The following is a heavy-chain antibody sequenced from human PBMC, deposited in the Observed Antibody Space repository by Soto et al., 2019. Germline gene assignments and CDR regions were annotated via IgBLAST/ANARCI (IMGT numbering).Heavy chain of an antibody. Sequence: LRLSCAASGFTFSSYAMSWVRQAPGKGLEWVSAISGSGGSTYYADSVKGRFTISRDNSKNTLYLQMNSLRAEDTAVYYCAKIAPQGIKIFGVVPDVGVDVWGQGTTVTVSS. J-gene: IGHJ6*02. CDR1: GFTFSSYA. V-gene: IGHV3-23*01. CDR3: AKIAPQGIKIFGVVPDVGVDV. D-gene: IGHD3-3*01. CDR2: ISGSGGST.